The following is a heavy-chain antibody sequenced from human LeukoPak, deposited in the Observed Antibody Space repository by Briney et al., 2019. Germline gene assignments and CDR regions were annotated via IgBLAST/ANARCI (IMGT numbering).Heavy chain of an antibody. V-gene: IGHV4-34*01. Sequence: SETLSLTCAVYGGSFSGYYWSWIRQPPGKGLEWIGEINHSGSTNYNPSLKSRVTISVDTSKNQFSLKLSSVTAADTAVYYCARRVLLRPFDPWGQGTLVTVSS. CDR2: INHSGST. J-gene: IGHJ5*02. D-gene: IGHD2/OR15-2a*01. CDR3: ARRVLLRPFDP. CDR1: GGSFSGYY.